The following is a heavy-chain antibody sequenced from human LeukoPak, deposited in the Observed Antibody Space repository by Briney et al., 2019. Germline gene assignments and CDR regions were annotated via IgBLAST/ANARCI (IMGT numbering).Heavy chain of an antibody. CDR1: GFTFSSYA. D-gene: IGHD3-16*02. J-gene: IGHJ4*02. V-gene: IGHV3-23*01. Sequence: GGSLRLSCAASGFTFSSYAMSWVRQAPGKGLEWVSAISGSGGSTYYADSVKGRFTISRDNSKNTLYLQMNSLRAEDTAVYYCAKNLLLDFVWGSYRYDGAPLDYWGQGTLVTVSS. CDR2: ISGSGGST. CDR3: AKNLLLDFVWGSYRYDGAPLDY.